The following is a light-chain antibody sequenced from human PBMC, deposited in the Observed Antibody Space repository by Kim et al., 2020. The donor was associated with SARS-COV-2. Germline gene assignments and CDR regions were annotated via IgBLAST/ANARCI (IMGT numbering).Light chain of an antibody. CDR1: SGDNISA. V-gene: IGLV4-69*01. Sequence: PVKLPCTLSSGDNISAIDWHQHQPEKGPRYLMEVNADGGHTKGAGIPDRFSGSSSGATRYLTISSLQAEDEADYYCQAWGSGIEVFGGGTKVTVL. J-gene: IGLJ3*02. CDR2: VNADGGH. CDR3: QAWGSGIEV.